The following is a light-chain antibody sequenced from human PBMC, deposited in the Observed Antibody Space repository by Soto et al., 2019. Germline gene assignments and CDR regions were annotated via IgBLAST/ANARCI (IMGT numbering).Light chain of an antibody. CDR2: GNS. J-gene: IGLJ1*01. CDR3: QSYDSSLSGFYV. CDR1: SSNIGAGYD. V-gene: IGLV1-40*01. Sequence: QSVLTQPPSVSGAPGQRVTISCTGSSSNIGAGYDVHWYQQLPGTAPKLLIYGNSNRPSGVPDRFSGSKSGTSASLAITGRQAEDEADYYCQSYDSSLSGFYVFGTGTKLTFL.